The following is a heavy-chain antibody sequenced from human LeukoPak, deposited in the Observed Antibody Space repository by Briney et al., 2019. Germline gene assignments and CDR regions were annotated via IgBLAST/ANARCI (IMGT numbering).Heavy chain of an antibody. Sequence: SVKVSCKASGGTFSSYAISWVRQAPGQGLEWMGGIIPIFGTANYAQKFQGRVTITTDESTSTAYMELSSLRSEDTAVYYCASEVHRYCSGGSCYFNDWGQGTLVTVSS. CDR3: ASEVHRYCSGGSCYFND. J-gene: IGHJ4*02. V-gene: IGHV1-69*05. D-gene: IGHD2-15*01. CDR1: GGTFSSYA. CDR2: IIPIFGTA.